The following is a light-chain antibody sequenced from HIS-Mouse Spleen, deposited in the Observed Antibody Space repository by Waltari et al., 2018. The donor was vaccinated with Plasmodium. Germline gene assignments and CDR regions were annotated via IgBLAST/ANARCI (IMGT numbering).Light chain of an antibody. Sequence: SYVLTQPPSVSVAPGQTARITCGGNNIGSKSVHWYQQKPGQAPVLVVYDDSDRPSGFPERFFGSNSGNTATLTISRVEAGDEADYYCQVWDSSSDHPVFGGGTKLTVL. CDR3: QVWDSSSDHPV. J-gene: IGLJ2*01. CDR2: DDS. CDR1: NIGSKS. V-gene: IGLV3-21*02.